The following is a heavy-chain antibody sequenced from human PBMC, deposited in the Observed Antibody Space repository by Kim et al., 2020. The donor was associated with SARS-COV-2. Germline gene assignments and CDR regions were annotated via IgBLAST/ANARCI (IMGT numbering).Heavy chain of an antibody. CDR1: GGSISSYY. V-gene: IGHV4-59*01. D-gene: IGHD6-13*01. CDR3: ARVSSWTGGSGGVDV. CDR2: IYYTGST. Sequence: SETLSLTCTVSGGSISSYYWSWIRQPPGKGLEWIGCIYYTGSTTYNPSLKSRVTISVDTSNNQFSLKVSSVTAADTAVYYCARVSSWTGGSGGVDVWGQATTVTVSS. J-gene: IGHJ6*02.